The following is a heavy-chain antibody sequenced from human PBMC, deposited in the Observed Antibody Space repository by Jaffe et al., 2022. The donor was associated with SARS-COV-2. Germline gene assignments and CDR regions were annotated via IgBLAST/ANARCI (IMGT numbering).Heavy chain of an antibody. Sequence: QVQLQQWGAGLLKPSETLSLTCAVYGGSFSGYYWSWIRQPPGKGLEWIGEINHSGSTNYNPSLKSRVTISVDTSKNQFSLKLSSVTAADTAVYYCASRYFDWLLLGYWGQGTLVTVSS. CDR3: ASRYFDWLLLGY. CDR1: GGSFSGYY. D-gene: IGHD3-9*01. V-gene: IGHV4-34*01. J-gene: IGHJ4*02. CDR2: INHSGST.